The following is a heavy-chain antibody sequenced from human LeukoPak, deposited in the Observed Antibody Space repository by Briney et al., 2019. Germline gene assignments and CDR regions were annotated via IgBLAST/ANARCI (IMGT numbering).Heavy chain of an antibody. Sequence: PSETLSLTCTVSGGSISSYYWSWIRQPAGKGLEWIGRIYTSGSTNYNPSLESRVTISVDKSKNQFSLKLSSVTAADTAVYYCARVTHSSSWYGRGVIDYWGQGTLVTVSS. V-gene: IGHV4-4*07. CDR3: ARVTHSSSWYGRGVIDY. CDR2: IYTSGST. J-gene: IGHJ4*02. D-gene: IGHD6-13*01. CDR1: GGSISSYY.